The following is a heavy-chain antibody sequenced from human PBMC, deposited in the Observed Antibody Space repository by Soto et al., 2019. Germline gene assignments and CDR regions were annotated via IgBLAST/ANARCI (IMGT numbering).Heavy chain of an antibody. D-gene: IGHD3-22*01. CDR1: GGSFNRHT. J-gene: IGHJ4*02. Sequence: QMQLVQSGAEVRKPGSSVRVSCKASGGSFNRHTISWVRQAPGQGLEWMGGIIPIFGTANHAQKFQGRVTIIADESTSTVYMELSSLRSDDTAIYYCARGWGYDSTDYYYAYWGQGTLVIVSS. V-gene: IGHV1-69*01. CDR2: IIPIFGTA. CDR3: ARGWGYDSTDYYYAY.